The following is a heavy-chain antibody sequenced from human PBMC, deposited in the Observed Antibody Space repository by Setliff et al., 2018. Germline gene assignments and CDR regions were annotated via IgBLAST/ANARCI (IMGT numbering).Heavy chain of an antibody. V-gene: IGHV3-73*01. Sequence: GVLRLSCAASGFTFSGSAMHWVRQASGKGLEWVGRIRSKTSGFATAYSASVKGRFTISRDDSMNTAYLQMNSLKTEDTAVYYCTTDPSPTFGGVIGAAFDIWGQGTMVTVSS. D-gene: IGHD3-16*01. CDR2: IRSKTSGFAT. CDR1: GFTFSGSA. CDR3: TTDPSPTFGGVIGAAFDI. J-gene: IGHJ3*02.